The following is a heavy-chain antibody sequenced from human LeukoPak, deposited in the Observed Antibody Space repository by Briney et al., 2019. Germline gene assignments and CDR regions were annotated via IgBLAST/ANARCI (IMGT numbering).Heavy chain of an antibody. J-gene: IGHJ4*02. Sequence: GGSLRLSCAASGFXVSSSYMNWVRQAPGKGLEWVSLIYSGGGTYYADSVKGRFTISRDNSKNTLYLQMNSLRAEDTAVYYCARNYYDSSAYYYFDYWGQGTLVTVSS. CDR1: GFXVSSSY. CDR2: IYSGGGT. CDR3: ARNYYDSSAYYYFDY. V-gene: IGHV3-66*01. D-gene: IGHD3-22*01.